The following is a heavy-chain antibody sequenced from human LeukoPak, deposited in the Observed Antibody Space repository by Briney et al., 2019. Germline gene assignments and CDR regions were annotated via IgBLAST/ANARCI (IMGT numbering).Heavy chain of an antibody. CDR1: GFTFSSYA. Sequence: PGGSLRLSCAASGFTFSSYAMSWVRQAPGKGLEWVSAISGSGGSTYYADSVKGRFTISRDNSKNTLYLQMNSLRAEDTAVYYCAKDAQGLLIRGERRSPYYFDYWGQGTLVTVSS. V-gene: IGHV3-23*01. CDR3: AKDAQGLLIRGERRSPYYFDY. J-gene: IGHJ4*02. D-gene: IGHD3-16*01. CDR2: ISGSGGST.